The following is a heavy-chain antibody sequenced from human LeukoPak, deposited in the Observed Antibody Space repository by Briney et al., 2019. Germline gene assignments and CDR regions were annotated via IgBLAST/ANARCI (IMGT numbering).Heavy chain of an antibody. J-gene: IGHJ3*02. CDR3: ARGGTAVIAPYAFDI. V-gene: IGHV4-59*01. D-gene: IGHD4-17*01. CDR1: GASLSTSS. CDR2: IYYSGAA. Sequence: SETLPLTCTVSGASLSTSSWTWIRQPPGKGLECIGFIYYSGAAHYHPSLKSRVTISLDTSKNQFSLKLSSLTAADTAVYYCARGGTAVIAPYAFDIWAEGTMLTVSS.